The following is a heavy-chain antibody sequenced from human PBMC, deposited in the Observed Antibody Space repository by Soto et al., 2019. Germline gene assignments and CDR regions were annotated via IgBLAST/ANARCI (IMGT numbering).Heavy chain of an antibody. CDR1: GFTFSSYA. CDR3: AKYMYYYDSSCYY. Sequence: GGSLRLSCAASGFTFSSYAMSWVRQAPGKWLEWVSSISGSGGSTYYAASVKGRFTISRDTSKNTLSLQMNSLRAEDTAVYYCAKYMYYYDSSCYYWGQGXLFTVYS. CDR2: ISGSGGST. D-gene: IGHD3-22*01. V-gene: IGHV3-23*01. J-gene: IGHJ4*02.